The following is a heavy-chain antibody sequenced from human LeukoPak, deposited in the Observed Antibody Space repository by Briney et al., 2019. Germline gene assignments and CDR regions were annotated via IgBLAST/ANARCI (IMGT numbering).Heavy chain of an antibody. Sequence: ASVKVSCKASGYTFTSYGFTWVRQAPGQGLEWMGWISAYNGNTNYAQKLQGRVTMTTDTSTSTAYMELRSLRSDDTAVYYCARSDSSGRYGGYYYYYMDVWGKGTTVTVSS. V-gene: IGHV1-18*01. CDR1: GYTFTSYG. CDR2: ISAYNGNT. D-gene: IGHD6-19*01. CDR3: ARSDSSGRYGGYYYYYMDV. J-gene: IGHJ6*03.